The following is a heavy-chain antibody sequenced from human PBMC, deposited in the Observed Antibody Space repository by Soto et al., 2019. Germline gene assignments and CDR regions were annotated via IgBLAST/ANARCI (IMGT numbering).Heavy chain of an antibody. CDR2: INHSGST. CDR1: GGSFSGYY. D-gene: IGHD3-10*01. V-gene: IGHV4-34*01. Sequence: TSETLSLTCAVYGGSFSGYYWSWIRQPPGKGLEWIGEINHSGSTNYNPSLKSRVTISVDTSKNQFSLKLSSVTAADTAVYYCARGRVTMVRGVIARCFCDYWGQGTLVTVSS. J-gene: IGHJ4*02. CDR3: ARGRVTMVRGVIARCFCDY.